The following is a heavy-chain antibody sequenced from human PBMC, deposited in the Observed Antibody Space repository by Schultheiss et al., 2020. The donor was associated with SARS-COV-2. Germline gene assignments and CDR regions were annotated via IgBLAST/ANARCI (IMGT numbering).Heavy chain of an antibody. Sequence: GGSLRLSCAASGFTFDDYTMHWVRQAPGKGLEWVSAISGSGGSTYYADSVKGRFTISRDNSKNTLYLQMNSLRAEDTAVYYCAKTMGGAIWGQGTMVTVSS. V-gene: IGHV3-23*01. D-gene: IGHD1-26*01. CDR2: ISGSGGST. J-gene: IGHJ3*02. CDR3: AKTMGGAI. CDR1: GFTFDDYT.